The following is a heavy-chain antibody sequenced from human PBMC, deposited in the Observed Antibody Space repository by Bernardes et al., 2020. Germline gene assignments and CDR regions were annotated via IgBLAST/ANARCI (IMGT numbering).Heavy chain of an antibody. Sequence: GSLRLSCVASGFTFSSHAMHWFRQAPGKGLEWLATISFDGNNKYYIGSVRGRLTISRDNSKNTLYLDMSSLRIEDTAVYFCANSESHFGVVIDRWGQGTLVLVSS. D-gene: IGHD2-21*01. J-gene: IGHJ4*02. CDR2: ISFDGNNK. V-gene: IGHV3-30*04. CDR1: GFTFSSHA. CDR3: ANSESHFGVVIDR.